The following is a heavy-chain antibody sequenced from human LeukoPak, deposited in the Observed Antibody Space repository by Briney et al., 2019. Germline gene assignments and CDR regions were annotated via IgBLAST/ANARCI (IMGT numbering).Heavy chain of an antibody. J-gene: IGHJ5*02. CDR1: GFTLSDYY. D-gene: IGHD1-26*01. V-gene: IGHV3-11*06. Sequence: GGSLRLSCAASGFTLSDYYMSWIRQAPGKGLEWISYTSTSSYTNYADSVKGRFTISRDNAKNSLYLQMNSLRAEDTAIYYCARDIRWEPGPWGQGTLVTVSS. CDR2: TSTSSYT. CDR3: ARDIRWEPGP.